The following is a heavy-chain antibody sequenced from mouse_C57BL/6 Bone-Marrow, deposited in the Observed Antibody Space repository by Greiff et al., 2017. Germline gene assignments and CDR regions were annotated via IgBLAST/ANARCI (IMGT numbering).Heavy chain of an antibody. V-gene: IGHV1-63*01. CDR1: GYTFTNYW. Sequence: QVQLQQSGAELVRPGTSVKMSCKASGYTFTNYWIGWAKQRPGHGLEWIGDIYPGGGYTNYNEKFKDKVTLTADKSSSTAYMQFNSLTSEDSAIYYCARIGSYREHYAMDYWGQGTSVTVSS. CDR2: IYPGGGYT. D-gene: IGHD2-14*01. J-gene: IGHJ4*01. CDR3: ARIGSYREHYAMDY.